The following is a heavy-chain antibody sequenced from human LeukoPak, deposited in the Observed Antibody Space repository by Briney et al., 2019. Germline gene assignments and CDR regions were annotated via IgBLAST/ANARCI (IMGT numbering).Heavy chain of an antibody. J-gene: IGHJ4*02. D-gene: IGHD1-26*01. CDR1: GFTFSAYW. CDR3: AKDVGKRWELLYYFDY. Sequence: GGSLRLSCAVSGFTFSAYWMSWVRQAPGKGLEWVAVISSDEINEYYADSVKGRFTISRDNSKNTLYLQINSLRAEDTAVYYCAKDVGKRWELLYYFDYWGQGTLVTVSS. CDR2: ISSDEINE. V-gene: IGHV3-30*18.